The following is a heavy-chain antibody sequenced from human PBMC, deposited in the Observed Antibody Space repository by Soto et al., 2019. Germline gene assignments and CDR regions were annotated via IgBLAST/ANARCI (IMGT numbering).Heavy chain of an antibody. V-gene: IGHV5-51*01. J-gene: IGHJ5*02. CDR2: IYPGDSDT. Sequence: PGESLKISCKGSGYSFTSYWIGWVRQMPGKGLEWMGIIYPGDSDTRYSPSFQGQVTISADKSISTAYLQWSSLKASDTAMYYCARRYDFWSGYYGYNWFDPWGQGTLVTVSS. D-gene: IGHD3-3*01. CDR1: GYSFTSYW. CDR3: ARRYDFWSGYYGYNWFDP.